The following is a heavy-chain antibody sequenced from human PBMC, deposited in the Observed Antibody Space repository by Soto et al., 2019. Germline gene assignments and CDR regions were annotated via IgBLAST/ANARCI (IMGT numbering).Heavy chain of an antibody. Sequence: QVQLMQSGAEVKKPGASVKVSCKASGDTFTDYYIHWVRQAPGQGLEWMGTVNPSGGHTTYAQHFLGRVTLTRDTSTSTLSMELTSLTSDDTATYYCARGGHVVVVTAALDYWGQGTLVTVSS. CDR3: ARGGHVVVVTAALDY. J-gene: IGHJ4*02. D-gene: IGHD2-21*02. V-gene: IGHV1-46*01. CDR1: GDTFTDYY. CDR2: VNPSGGHT.